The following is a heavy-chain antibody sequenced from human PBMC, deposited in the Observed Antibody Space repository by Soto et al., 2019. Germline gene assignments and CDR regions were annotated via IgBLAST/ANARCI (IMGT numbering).Heavy chain of an antibody. Sequence: QVQLVQSGAEVKKPGSSVKVSCKASGGTFSSYAISWVRQAPGQGLEWMGGIIPIFGTANYAQKLQGRVTITADESTSTAYMELSSLRSEDTAVYYCARHGQLVSLYYYYGMDVWGQGTTVTVSS. CDR3: ARHGQLVSLYYYYGMDV. CDR1: GGTFSSYA. CDR2: IIPIFGTA. D-gene: IGHD6-6*01. V-gene: IGHV1-69*01. J-gene: IGHJ6*02.